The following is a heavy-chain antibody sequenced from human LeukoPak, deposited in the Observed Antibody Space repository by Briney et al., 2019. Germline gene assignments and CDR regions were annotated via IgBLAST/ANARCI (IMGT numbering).Heavy chain of an antibody. CDR2: IYYSANT. D-gene: IGHD3-10*01. V-gene: IGHV4-31*03. CDR3: ARAKRNIAYYYGSGSYNRGQFDY. J-gene: IGHJ4*02. Sequence: PSETLSLTCTVSGGSISSCCYCWICIRQHPGKGREWIVYIYYSANTYYNPSLKISVTISVDKSKNQFSLKLSSVTAADTAVCYCARAKRNIAYYYGSGSYNRGQFDYWGKGTLVTVSS. CDR1: GGSISSCCYC.